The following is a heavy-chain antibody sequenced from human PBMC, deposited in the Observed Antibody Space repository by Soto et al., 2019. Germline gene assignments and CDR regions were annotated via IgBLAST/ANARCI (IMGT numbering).Heavy chain of an antibody. Sequence: PSETLSLTCAVSGGSISSSNWWSFFRQPPGKGLEWIGEIYHSGTTNYNPSLKSRVTISVDKSKNQFSLKLSSVTAADTAVYFCARVMDTAMVSGYYGMDVWGQGTTVTVSS. CDR2: IYHSGTT. D-gene: IGHD5-18*01. V-gene: IGHV4-4*02. CDR3: ARVMDTAMVSGYYGMDV. CDR1: GGSISSSNW. J-gene: IGHJ6*02.